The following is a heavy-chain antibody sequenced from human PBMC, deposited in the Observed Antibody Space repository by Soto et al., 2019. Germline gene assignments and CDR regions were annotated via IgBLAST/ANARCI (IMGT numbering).Heavy chain of an antibody. V-gene: IGHV3-21*01. CDR3: TRDASRDSSARGWFDP. D-gene: IGHD6-13*01. CDR1: GFTFSSFT. Sequence: GGSLRLSCAASGFTFSSFTMNWVRQAPGKGLEWVSTISSNSAYIYYTDALRGRFTISRDNAKNSLHLQMNSLRAEDTAVYYCTRDASRDSSARGWFDPWGPGTLVTVSS. CDR2: ISSNSAYI. J-gene: IGHJ5*02.